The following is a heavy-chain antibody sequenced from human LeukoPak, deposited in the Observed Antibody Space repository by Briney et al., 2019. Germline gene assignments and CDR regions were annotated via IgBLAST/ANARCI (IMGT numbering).Heavy chain of an antibody. V-gene: IGHV3-23*01. Sequence: GGSLRLSCVVSGITLSNYGMSWVRQAPGKGLEWVSGISERGGSTNYADSVKGRFIISRDTSKNTVYLQMNSLRVEDTAVYFCARRGIVIRVVIIIGFHKEAYYFDYWGQGILVTVSS. CDR3: ARRGIVIRVVIIIGFHKEAYYFDY. CDR1: GITLSNYG. D-gene: IGHD3-10*01. J-gene: IGHJ4*02. CDR2: ISERGGST.